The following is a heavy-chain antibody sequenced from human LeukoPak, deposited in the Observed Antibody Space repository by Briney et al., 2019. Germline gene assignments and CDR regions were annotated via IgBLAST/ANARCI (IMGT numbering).Heavy chain of an antibody. CDR3: ARDLWDSSDHYYFGAFDI. D-gene: IGHD3-22*01. CDR1: GGSISGYY. J-gene: IGHJ3*02. V-gene: IGHV4-59*01. CDR2: VYYSGST. Sequence: SETLSLTCTVSGGSISGYYWSWIRQPPGKGLEWIGYVYYSGSTNYNPSLKSRVTISLDTSNNQFSLKLSSVTAADTAVYYCARDLWDSSDHYYFGAFDIWGQGTMVTVSS.